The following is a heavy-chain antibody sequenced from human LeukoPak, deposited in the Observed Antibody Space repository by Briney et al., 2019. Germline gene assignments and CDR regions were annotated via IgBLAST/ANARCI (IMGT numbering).Heavy chain of an antibody. V-gene: IGHV3-43*02. D-gene: IGHD5-12*01. CDR3: ARDGGYDSAHFDS. CDR1: GFTFDDYA. J-gene: IGHJ4*02. CDR2: ISGGGGST. Sequence: GGSLRLSCAPPGFTFDDYAMHWVRQAPGKGLEWVSLISGGGGSTYYADSVKGRFTISTDNARGALFMQMNSLRAEDTALYYCARDGGYDSAHFDSWGQGILVTVSS.